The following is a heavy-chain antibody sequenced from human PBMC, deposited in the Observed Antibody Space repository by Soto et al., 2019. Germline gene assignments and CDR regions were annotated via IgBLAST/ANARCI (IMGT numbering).Heavy chain of an antibody. J-gene: IGHJ5*01. CDR2: INHSGST. CDR3: AREKHPWVAVPVRQLKSTWWFDS. CDR1: GESFSVYY. V-gene: IGHV4-34*01. D-gene: IGHD6-19*01. Sequence: SETLSLTCGVYGESFSVYYWSWIRQPPGKGLEWIGEINHSGSTNYNPSLKSRVTISVDTSKNHLSLKLSYVTAADTAVYYCAREKHPWVAVPVRQLKSTWWFDSWGQGTLVTVSS.